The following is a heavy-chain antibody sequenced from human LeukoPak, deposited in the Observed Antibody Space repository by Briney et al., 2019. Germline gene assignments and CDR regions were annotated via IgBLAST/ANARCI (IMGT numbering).Heavy chain of an antibody. CDR1: GGSFSGYY. V-gene: IGHV4-34*01. D-gene: IGHD2/OR15-2a*01. CDR2: INHSGST. Sequence: SETLSLTCAVYGGSFSGYYWSWIRQPPGKGLEWIGEINHSGSTNYNPSLKSRVTISVDTSKNQFSLKLSSVTAADTAVYYCAGHHPRNTVDFWGQGTLVAVSS. CDR3: AGHHPRNTVDF. J-gene: IGHJ4*02.